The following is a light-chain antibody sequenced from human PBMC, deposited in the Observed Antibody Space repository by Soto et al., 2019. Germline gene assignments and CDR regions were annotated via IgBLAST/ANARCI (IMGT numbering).Light chain of an antibody. V-gene: IGKV3-20*01. CDR2: GVY. CDR3: QHYGYSQWT. CDR1: QTGNNNY. Sequence: EIVLTQSPGTLSLSPGERATLSCRASQTGNNNYLAWYQHKSGQAPRLLIYGVYTRASGIPDRFSGSGSGTEFTLTITRLEPEDSAVYFCQHYGYSQWTFGQGTKVEIK. J-gene: IGKJ1*01.